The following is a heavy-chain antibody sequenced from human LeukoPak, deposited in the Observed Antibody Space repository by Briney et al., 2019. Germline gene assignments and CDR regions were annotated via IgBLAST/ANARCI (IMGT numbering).Heavy chain of an antibody. D-gene: IGHD1-1*01. V-gene: IGHV4-39*01. Sequence: SETLSLTCTVSGGSISSSSYYWGRFRQPPGKGLEWIANINYGGSTYYNPSLKSRVTISADTSKSQFSLKLSSVTAADTAVYYCTRHVHNHGIDYWGQGTLVTVSS. CDR1: GGSISSSSYY. CDR3: TRHVHNHGIDY. J-gene: IGHJ4*02. CDR2: INYGGST.